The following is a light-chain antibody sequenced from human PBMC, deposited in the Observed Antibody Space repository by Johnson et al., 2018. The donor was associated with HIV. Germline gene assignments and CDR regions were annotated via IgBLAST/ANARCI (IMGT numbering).Light chain of an antibody. CDR2: DNN. J-gene: IGLJ1*01. Sequence: QSVLTQPPSVSAAPGQKVTISCSGSSSNIGNNYVSWYQQLPRTAPKLLIYDNNKRPSGIPDRFSGSKSGTSATLGITGLQNGDEADYYCGTWDSSLSVYVFGTGTKVTVL. CDR3: GTWDSSLSVYV. V-gene: IGLV1-51*01. CDR1: SSNIGNNY.